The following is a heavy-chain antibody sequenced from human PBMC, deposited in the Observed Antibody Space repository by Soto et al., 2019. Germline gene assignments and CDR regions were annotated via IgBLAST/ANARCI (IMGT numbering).Heavy chain of an antibody. J-gene: IGHJ6*02. Sequence: EVQLVESGGVLVQPGGSLRLSCAASGFTFSSYSMNWVRQAPGKGLEWVSYISSSSSTIYYADSVKGRFTISRNNAKNSLYLQMNNLRDEDTAVYYCASYEGGSSGYYYYYGMDVWGQGTTVTVSS. D-gene: IGHD2-15*01. CDR3: ASYEGGSSGYYYYYGMDV. CDR1: GFTFSSYS. V-gene: IGHV3-48*02. CDR2: ISSSSSTI.